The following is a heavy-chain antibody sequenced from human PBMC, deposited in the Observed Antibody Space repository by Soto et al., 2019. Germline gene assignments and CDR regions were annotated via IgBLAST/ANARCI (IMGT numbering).Heavy chain of an antibody. V-gene: IGHV1-69*13. CDR3: ACKFNNDSRGYMDLCGMDV. D-gene: IGHD3-22*01. J-gene: IGHJ6*02. Sequence: SVKVSCKASGGSFSSYATGWVRQAPGQGLEWMGGILPIFGTANYAHNFWGRVTITADESTSTAYMELSSLKSENTAVYYCACKFNNDSRGYMDLCGMDVWGQGPTVTVSS. CDR1: GGSFSSYA. CDR2: ILPIFGTA.